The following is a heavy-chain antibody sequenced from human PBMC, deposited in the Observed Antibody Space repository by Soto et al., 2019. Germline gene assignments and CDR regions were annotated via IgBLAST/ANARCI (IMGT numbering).Heavy chain of an antibody. CDR1: GFSFDTYN. Sequence: NPGGSLRLSCVASGFSFDTYNMNWVRQAPGKGLEWVSSISSGRPDIFYADSVRGRFTISRDDAKKSLFLQMNSLRADDTAVYYCARDHLGIAAGDFDLWGQGTLVTVSS. CDR3: ARDHLGIAAGDFDL. CDR2: ISSGRPDI. D-gene: IGHD6-19*01. V-gene: IGHV3-21*01. J-gene: IGHJ4*02.